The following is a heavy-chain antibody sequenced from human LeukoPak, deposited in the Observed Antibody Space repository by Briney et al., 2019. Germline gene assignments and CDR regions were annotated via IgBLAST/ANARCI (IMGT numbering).Heavy chain of an antibody. V-gene: IGHV1-2*02. CDR1: GYTFTVYY. Sequence: GASVKVSCKPSGYTFTVYYMHWVRPAPGQGLGWMGWINLNSGSKNYAQKFQGRLTMTRDTSISTAYMELSRLRSEDTDVYYCARAQYYDILTGYSSNFDYWGQGTLVTVSS. CDR3: ARAQYYDILTGYSSNFDY. J-gene: IGHJ4*02. D-gene: IGHD3-9*01. CDR2: INLNSGSK.